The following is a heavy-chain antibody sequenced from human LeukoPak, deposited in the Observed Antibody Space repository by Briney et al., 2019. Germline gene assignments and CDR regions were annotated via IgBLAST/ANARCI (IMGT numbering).Heavy chain of an antibody. CDR1: GDSVSSNSAA. D-gene: IGHD2-8*01. Sequence: SQTLSLTCAISGDSVSSNSAAWNWIRQSPSRGLEWLGRTYYRSKWYNDYAVSVKSRITINPDTSKNQFSLQLNSVTLKDTAVYYCARGYCTNGVCYNFDYWGQGTLVTVSS. V-gene: IGHV6-1*01. CDR3: ARGYCTNGVCYNFDY. CDR2: TYYRSKWYN. J-gene: IGHJ4*02.